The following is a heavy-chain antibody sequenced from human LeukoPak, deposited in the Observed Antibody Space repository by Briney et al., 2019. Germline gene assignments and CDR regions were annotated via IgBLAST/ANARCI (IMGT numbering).Heavy chain of an antibody. CDR1: GFTFSRYS. CDR3: AREVTTVVTRFFDY. V-gene: IGHV3-21*01. CDR2: ISSSSSYI. Sequence: GGSLRLSCAASGFTFSRYSMNWVRQAPGKGLEWVSSISSSSSYIYYADSVKGRFTISRDNAKNSLYLQMNSLRTEDTAAYYCAREVTTVVTRFFDYWGQGTLVTVS. D-gene: IGHD4-23*01. J-gene: IGHJ4*02.